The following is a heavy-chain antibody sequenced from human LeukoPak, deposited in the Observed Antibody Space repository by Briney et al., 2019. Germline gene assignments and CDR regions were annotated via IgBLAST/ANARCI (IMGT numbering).Heavy chain of an antibody. J-gene: IGHJ5*02. CDR2: IYYSGST. V-gene: IGHV4-39*07. D-gene: IGHD4-17*01. Sequence: SETLSLTCTVSSGSISTSNYYWDWIRQPPGKGLEWIGSIYYSGSTYYNPSLKSRVTISVDTSKNQFSLKLSSVTAADTAVYYCVRENGDYVLGSWFDPWGQGTLVTVSS. CDR3: VRENGDYVLGSWFDP. CDR1: SGSISTSNYY.